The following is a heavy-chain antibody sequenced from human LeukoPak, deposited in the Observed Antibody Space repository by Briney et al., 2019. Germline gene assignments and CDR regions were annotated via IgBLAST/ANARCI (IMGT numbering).Heavy chain of an antibody. J-gene: IGHJ4*02. D-gene: IGHD2-15*01. CDR1: GFTFSSYG. CDR2: ISYDGSNK. V-gene: IGHV3-30*18. Sequence: GRSLRLSCAASGFTFSSYGMPWVRQAPGKGLEWVAVISYDGSNKYYADSVKGRFTISRDNSKNTLYLQMNSLRAEDTAVYYCAKDSGRFDYWGQGTLVTVSS. CDR3: AKDSGRFDY.